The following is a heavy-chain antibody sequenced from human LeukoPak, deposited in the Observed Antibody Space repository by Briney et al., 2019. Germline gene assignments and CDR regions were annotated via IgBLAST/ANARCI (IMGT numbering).Heavy chain of an antibody. CDR3: ARRRGYGDYVIDY. Sequence: SETLSLTCTVSGGSISSSSYYWGWIRQPPGKGREGIGSIYYSGSTYYNPSLKSRVTISVDTSKNQFSLKLSSVTAADTAVYYCARRRGYGDYVIDYWGQGTLVTVSS. D-gene: IGHD4-17*01. J-gene: IGHJ4*02. CDR1: GGSISSSSYY. CDR2: IYYSGST. V-gene: IGHV4-39*01.